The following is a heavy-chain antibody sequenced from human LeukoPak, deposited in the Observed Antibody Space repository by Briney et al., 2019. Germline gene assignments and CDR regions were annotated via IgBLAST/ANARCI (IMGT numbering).Heavy chain of an antibody. Sequence: PGGSLRLSCAASGFTFSDYYMTWIRQAPGKGLEWVSYISSSGSNRYYADSVKGRFTISRDNAKNSLYLQMNSLRAEDTAVYYCARDEHDFWSGYYFDYWGQGTLVTVSS. CDR1: GFTFSDYY. D-gene: IGHD3-3*01. J-gene: IGHJ4*02. CDR2: ISSSGSNR. V-gene: IGHV3-11*04. CDR3: ARDEHDFWSGYYFDY.